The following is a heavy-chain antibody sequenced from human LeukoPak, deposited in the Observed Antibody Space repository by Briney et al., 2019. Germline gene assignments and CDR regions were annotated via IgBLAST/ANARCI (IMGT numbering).Heavy chain of an antibody. J-gene: IGHJ4*02. Sequence: GGSLRLSRAASGFTLSSYWMSWVRQAPGKGLEWVANIKQDGSEKYYVDSVKGRFTISRDNAKNSLYLQMNSLRAEDTAVYYCAKSSGARGGDDYWGQGTLVTVSS. CDR1: GFTLSSYW. CDR2: IKQDGSEK. D-gene: IGHD3-10*01. CDR3: AKSSGARGGDDY. V-gene: IGHV3-7*01.